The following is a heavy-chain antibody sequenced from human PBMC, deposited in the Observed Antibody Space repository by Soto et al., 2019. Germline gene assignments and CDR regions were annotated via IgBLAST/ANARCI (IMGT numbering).Heavy chain of an antibody. CDR1: AGSLSTYY. Sequence: SETLSLTCSVSAGSLSTYYWSWIRQPPGKGLEWIGYIYYGGSANYDPSLKSRVTITVDTSKNQFSLKVSSVTAADTAVYYCAREGGGGTIAFDYWGQGALVTVSS. J-gene: IGHJ4*02. V-gene: IGHV4-59*01. CDR3: AREGGGGTIAFDY. D-gene: IGHD2-21*01. CDR2: IYYGGSA.